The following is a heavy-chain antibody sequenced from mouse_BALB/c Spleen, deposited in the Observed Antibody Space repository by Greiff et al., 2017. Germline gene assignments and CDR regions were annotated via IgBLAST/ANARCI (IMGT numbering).Heavy chain of an antibody. J-gene: IGHJ1*01. Sequence: VQGVESGPGLVAPSQSLSITCTVSGFSLTGYGVNWVRQPPGKGLEWLGMIWGDGSTDYNSALKSRLSISKDNSKSQVFLKMNSLQTDDTARYYCARERPYGNYWYFDVWGAGTTVTVSS. D-gene: IGHD2-1*01. V-gene: IGHV2-6-7*01. CDR1: GFSLTGYG. CDR3: ARERPYGNYWYFDV. CDR2: IWGDGST.